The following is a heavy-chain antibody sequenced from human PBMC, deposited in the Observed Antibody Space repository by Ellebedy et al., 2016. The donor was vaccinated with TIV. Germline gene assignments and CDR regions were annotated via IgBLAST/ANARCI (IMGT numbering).Heavy chain of an antibody. Sequence: SLKISCAASGFTFDDYAMHWVRQAPGKGLEWVSGISWNSDSMGYADSVKGRFTISRDNAKNSLHLQVNSLRVEDTALYYCAKSWAGGNGYMDAFDIWGQGTMVTVSS. CDR1: GFTFDDYA. CDR3: AKSWAGGNGYMDAFDI. D-gene: IGHD5-18*01. V-gene: IGHV3-9*01. J-gene: IGHJ3*02. CDR2: ISWNSDSM.